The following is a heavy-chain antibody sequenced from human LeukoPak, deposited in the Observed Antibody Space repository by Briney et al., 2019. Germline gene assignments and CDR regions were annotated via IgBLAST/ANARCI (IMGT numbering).Heavy chain of an antibody. CDR3: ARGSGGLMIVVVPNWFDP. CDR1: GYTFTSYG. CDR2: ISAYNGNT. Sequence: ASVKVSCKASGYTFTSYGISWVRQAPGQGLEWMGWISAYNGNTNYAQKLQGRVTMTTDTSTSTAYMELSSLRSEDTAVYYCARGSGGLMIVVVPNWFDPWGQGTLVTVSS. D-gene: IGHD3-22*01. J-gene: IGHJ5*02. V-gene: IGHV1-18*01.